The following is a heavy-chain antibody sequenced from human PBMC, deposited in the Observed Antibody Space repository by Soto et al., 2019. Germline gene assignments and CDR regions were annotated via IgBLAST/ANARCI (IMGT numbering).Heavy chain of an antibody. CDR2: IYYSGST. D-gene: IGHD6-19*01. V-gene: IGHV4-31*03. Sequence: SETLSLTCTVSGGSISSGGYYWSWIRQHPGKGLEWIGYIYYSGSTYYNPSLKSRVTISVDTSKNQFSLKLSSVTAADTAVYYCARTIAVAGKTIDYWGQGTLVTVSS. J-gene: IGHJ4*02. CDR3: ARTIAVAGKTIDY. CDR1: GGSISSGGYY.